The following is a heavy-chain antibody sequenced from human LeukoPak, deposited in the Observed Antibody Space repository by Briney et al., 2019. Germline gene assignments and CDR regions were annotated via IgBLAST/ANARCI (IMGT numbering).Heavy chain of an antibody. V-gene: IGHV4-59*01. CDR3: ARADRPSSLNGDYWYFDL. Sequence: PSETLSLTCTVSGGSISSYYWSLIRQPPGKGLEWIGYIYYSGSTNYNPSLKSRVTISVDTSKNQFSLKLSSVTAADTAVYYCARADRPSSLNGDYWYFDLWGRGTLVTVSS. D-gene: IGHD4-17*01. CDR1: GGSISSYY. J-gene: IGHJ2*01. CDR2: IYYSGST.